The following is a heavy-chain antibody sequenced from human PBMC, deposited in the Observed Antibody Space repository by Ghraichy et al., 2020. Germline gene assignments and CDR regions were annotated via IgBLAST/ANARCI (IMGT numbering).Heavy chain of an antibody. V-gene: IGHV3-53*01. D-gene: IGHD1-7*01. CDR3: AGPSRNSPTYYYGMDV. CDR1: GFTVSSNY. Sequence: GALRLSCAASGFTVSSNYMSWVRQAPGKGLEWASVIYSGGTTYYADSVKGRFTISRDNSKNTLYLQMNSLRAEDTAVYYCAGPSRNSPTYYYGMDVWGQGTTVTVSS. J-gene: IGHJ6*02. CDR2: IYSGGTT.